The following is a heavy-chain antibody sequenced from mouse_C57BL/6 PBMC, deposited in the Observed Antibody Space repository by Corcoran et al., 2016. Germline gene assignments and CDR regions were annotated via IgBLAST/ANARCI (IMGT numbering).Heavy chain of an antibody. Sequence: QVQLKQSGAELVRPGASVKLSCKASGYTFTDYYINWVKQRPGQGLEWIARIYPGSGNTYYNEKFKGKATLTAEKSSSTAYMQLSSLTSEDSAVYFCAREGAYYYGSSYLYYFDYWGQGTTLTVSS. CDR3: AREGAYYYGSSYLYYFDY. CDR1: GYTFTDYY. V-gene: IGHV1-76*01. D-gene: IGHD1-1*01. J-gene: IGHJ2*01. CDR2: IYPGSGNT.